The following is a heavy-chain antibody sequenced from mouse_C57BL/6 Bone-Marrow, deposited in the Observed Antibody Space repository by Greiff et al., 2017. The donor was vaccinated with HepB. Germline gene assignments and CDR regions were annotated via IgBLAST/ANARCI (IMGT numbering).Heavy chain of an antibody. CDR3: ARSYDGSYYAMDY. J-gene: IGHJ4*01. CDR1: GFTFTDYY. Sequence: DVKLVESGGGLVQPGGSLSLSCAASGFTFTDYYMSWVRQPPGKALEWLGFIRNKANGYTTEYSASVKGRFTISRDNSQSILYLQMNALRAEDSATYYCARSYDGSYYAMDYWGQGTSVTVSS. CDR2: IRNKANGYTT. D-gene: IGHD2-3*01. V-gene: IGHV7-3*01.